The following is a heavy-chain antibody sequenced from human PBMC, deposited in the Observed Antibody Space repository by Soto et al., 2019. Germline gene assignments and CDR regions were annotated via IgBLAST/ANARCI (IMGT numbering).Heavy chain of an antibody. CDR2: MNPNSGNT. J-gene: IGHJ4*02. Sequence: ASGRAACRAAGYTFTRYDIIWVRQATGQGLEWMGWMNPNSGNTGYAQKFQGRVTMTRNTSISTAYMELSSLRSEDTAVYYCARGPIVVVVAATDYWGQGTLVTVSS. CDR1: GYTFTRYD. V-gene: IGHV1-8*01. D-gene: IGHD2-15*01. CDR3: ARGPIVVVVAATDY.